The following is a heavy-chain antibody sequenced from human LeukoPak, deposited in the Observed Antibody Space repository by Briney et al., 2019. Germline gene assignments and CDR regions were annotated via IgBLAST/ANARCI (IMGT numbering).Heavy chain of an antibody. D-gene: IGHD1-26*01. CDR3: ARGGSYLSAFDI. Sequence: GGFLRLSCAASGFTVSSNYMSWVRQAPGKGLEWVSIIYSGGSTFYADSVKGRFTISRDNSKNTLYLQMNSLRAEDTAVYYCARGGSYLSAFDIWGQGTMVTVSS. CDR1: GFTVSSNY. J-gene: IGHJ3*02. CDR2: IYSGGST. V-gene: IGHV3-53*01.